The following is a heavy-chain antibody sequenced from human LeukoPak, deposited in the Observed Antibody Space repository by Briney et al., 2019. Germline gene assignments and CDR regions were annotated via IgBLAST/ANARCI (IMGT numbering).Heavy chain of an antibody. CDR1: GYAFTKYG. CDR2: ISTYNGDT. J-gene: IGHJ5*01. V-gene: IGHV1-18*01. CDR3: ARTPNYGSGSLFFWFDS. D-gene: IGHD3-10*01. Sequence: ASVKVSCKASGYAFTKYGIVWVRQAPGQGLEWMGWISTYNGDTYYAQKVQGRVTMTTDTSTTTGYMELRSLRSDDTAVYYCARTPNYGSGSLFFWFDSWGQGTLVTVSS.